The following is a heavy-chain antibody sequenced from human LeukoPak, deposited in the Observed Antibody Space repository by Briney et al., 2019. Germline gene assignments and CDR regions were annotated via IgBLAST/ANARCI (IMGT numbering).Heavy chain of an antibody. CDR1: GFTFSRHG. D-gene: IGHD2-15*01. CDR2: ISNDGSRK. Sequence: PGGSLRLSCAPSGFTFSRHGMHWVRQAPGKGLEWVAIISNDGSRKYYAHSVEGRFTISRDNSKNTLYLQMDSLRAEDTAVYYCASGYCSGGSCSDFDYWGQGTLVTVSS. CDR3: ASGYCSGGSCSDFDY. V-gene: IGHV3-30*03. J-gene: IGHJ4*02.